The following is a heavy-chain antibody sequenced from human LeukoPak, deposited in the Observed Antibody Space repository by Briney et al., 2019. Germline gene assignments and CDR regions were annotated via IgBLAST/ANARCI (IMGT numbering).Heavy chain of an antibody. CDR1: GGSFSGYY. D-gene: IGHD6-13*01. Sequence: SETLSLTCAVYGGSFSGYYWSWIRQPPGKGLEWIGEINHSGSTNYNPSLKSRVTISVDTSKNQSSLKLSSVTAADTAVYYCVASGPPAPANWFDPWGQGTQVTVSS. CDR3: VASGPPAPANWFDP. J-gene: IGHJ5*02. V-gene: IGHV4-34*01. CDR2: INHSGST.